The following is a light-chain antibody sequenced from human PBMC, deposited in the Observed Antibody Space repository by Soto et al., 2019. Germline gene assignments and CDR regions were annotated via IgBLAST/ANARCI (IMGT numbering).Light chain of an antibody. V-gene: IGLV2-23*02. CDR1: SSDVGSYNL. Sequence: QSVLTQPASVSGSPGQSITISCTGTSSDVGSYNLVSWYQQHPGKAPKLMIYEVSKRPSGVSNRFSGSKSGNTASLTISGLQAEDVADYYCCSYAGSSTHAVFGGGTQLTVL. J-gene: IGLJ7*01. CDR3: CSYAGSSTHAV. CDR2: EVS.